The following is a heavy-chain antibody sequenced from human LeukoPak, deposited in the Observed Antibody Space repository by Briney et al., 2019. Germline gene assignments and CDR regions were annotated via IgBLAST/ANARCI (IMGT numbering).Heavy chain of an antibody. CDR2: INPSGGST. CDR3: ARSPYTYGSLFYLDY. V-gene: IGHV1-46*01. J-gene: IGHJ4*02. CDR1: GYTFTYYY. Sequence: GASVKVSCKASGYTFTYYYIHWVRQAPGQGLDWMGIINPSGGSTTYAQKFQGRVTLTRDTPTSTVYMELSSLRSEDTAVYYCARSPYTYGSLFYLDYWGQGTLVTVSS. D-gene: IGHD5-18*01.